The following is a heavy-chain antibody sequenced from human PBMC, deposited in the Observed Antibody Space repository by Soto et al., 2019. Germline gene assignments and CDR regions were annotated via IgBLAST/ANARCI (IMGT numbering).Heavy chain of an antibody. J-gene: IGHJ4*02. V-gene: IGHV4-4*02. CDR2: VYHTGST. CDR3: ATLPPRIVVVVLPIPS. Sequence: QVQLQQSGPRLARPSGTLSLTCVVSGGSISSTNWWTWVRQTPGKGLEWIGEVYHTGSTKYNPSLQNRVTISLDKSNNHFSLNLKSVTAADTAVYYCATLPPRIVVVVLPIPSWGQGTLVTVSS. CDR1: GGSISSTNW. D-gene: IGHD2-15*01.